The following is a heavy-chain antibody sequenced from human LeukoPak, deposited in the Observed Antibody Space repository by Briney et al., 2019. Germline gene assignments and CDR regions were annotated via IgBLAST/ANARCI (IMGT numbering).Heavy chain of an antibody. J-gene: IGHJ3*02. D-gene: IGHD3-3*01. Sequence: GGSLRLSCAASRFTFSSYSMNWVRQAPGKGLEWVANIKQDGSEKYYVDSVKGRFTISRDNAKNSLYLQMNSLRAEDTAVYYCARDLRFLEWLLGSDAFDIWGQGTMVTVSS. CDR3: ARDLRFLEWLLGSDAFDI. CDR1: RFTFSSYS. CDR2: IKQDGSEK. V-gene: IGHV3-7*01.